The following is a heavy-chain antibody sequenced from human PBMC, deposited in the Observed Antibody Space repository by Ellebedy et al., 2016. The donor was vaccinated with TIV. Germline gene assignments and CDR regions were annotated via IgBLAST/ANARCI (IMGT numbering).Heavy chain of an antibody. CDR1: SGSISRYY. J-gene: IGHJ4*02. V-gene: IGHV4-59*01. Sequence: MPSETLSLTCTVSSGSISRYYWSWIRQPPGQGLEWIGYVYHTGSTNYNPSLRSRVTLAVDTPKNEFSLKLSSVTTADTAIYYCARDGVEDYFDYWGQGLLVTVSS. CDR3: ARDGVEDYFDY. CDR2: VYHTGST. D-gene: IGHD3-10*01.